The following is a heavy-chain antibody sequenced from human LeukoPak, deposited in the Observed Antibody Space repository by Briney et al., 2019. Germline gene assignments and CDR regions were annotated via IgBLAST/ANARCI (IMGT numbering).Heavy chain of an antibody. V-gene: IGHV3-7*01. J-gene: IGHJ2*01. Sequence: GGSLRLSCAASGFTFSSYWMSWVRQAPGKGLEWVANIKQDGSEKYYVDSVKGRFTISRDNAKSSLYLQMNSLRAEDTAVYYCARDGKVLRYFDWLSGPSGLDLWGRGTLVTVSS. CDR1: GFTFSSYW. D-gene: IGHD3-9*01. CDR2: IKQDGSEK. CDR3: ARDGKVLRYFDWLSGPSGLDL.